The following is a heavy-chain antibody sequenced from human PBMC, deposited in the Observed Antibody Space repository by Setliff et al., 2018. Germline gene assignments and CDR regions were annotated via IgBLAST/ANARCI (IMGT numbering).Heavy chain of an antibody. CDR2: IGNTGSI. CDR1: GGSISSGDYY. CDR3: ARESRYYYDNLGTLDY. Sequence: SETLSLTCAVSGGSISSGDYYWSWIRQPPGKGLEWVGNIGNTGSINYNPSLKSRVSISVDTSKNQFSLKLSSVTAADTAVYYCARESRYYYDNLGTLDYWGQGTLVTVSS. V-gene: IGHV4-30-4*08. J-gene: IGHJ4*02. D-gene: IGHD3-22*01.